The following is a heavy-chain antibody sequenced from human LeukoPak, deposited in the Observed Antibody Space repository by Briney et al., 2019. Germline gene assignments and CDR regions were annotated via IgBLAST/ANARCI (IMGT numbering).Heavy chain of an antibody. D-gene: IGHD3-22*01. CDR3: AIEGYFDSSGYYHRRCDY. CDR1: GFTFSSYA. J-gene: IGHJ4*02. CDR2: ITGNADTT. V-gene: IGHV3-23*01. Sequence: GGSLRLSCAASGFTFSSYAMSWVRQAPGKGLEWVSAITGNADTTYYADSVEGRFTISRDNSKNTLYLQMNSLRAEDTAVYYCAIEGYFDSSGYYHRRCDYWGQGTLVTVSS.